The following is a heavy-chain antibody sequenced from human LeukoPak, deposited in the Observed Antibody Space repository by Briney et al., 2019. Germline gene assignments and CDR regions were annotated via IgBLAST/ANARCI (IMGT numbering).Heavy chain of an antibody. Sequence: ASVKVSCKASGYTFTSYGISWVRQAPGQGLEWMGWINPNSGGTNYAQKFQGRVTMTRGTSISTAYMELSRLRSDDTAVYYCARGWVYFDYWGQGTLVTVSS. V-gene: IGHV1-2*02. D-gene: IGHD5-24*01. CDR3: ARGWVYFDY. J-gene: IGHJ4*02. CDR2: INPNSGGT. CDR1: GYTFTSYG.